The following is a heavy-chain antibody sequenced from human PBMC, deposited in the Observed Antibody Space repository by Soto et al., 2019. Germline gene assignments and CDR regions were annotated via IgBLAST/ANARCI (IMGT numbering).Heavy chain of an antibody. CDR2: INAGNGTT. D-gene: IGHD1-26*01. CDR3: ARDRNSGSYFAFDI. V-gene: IGHV1-3*01. Sequence: ASVKVSCKASGYTFTSYAMHWVRQAPGQRLEWMGWINAGNGTTKYSQKFQGRVTITRDTSASTAYMELSSLRSEDTAVYYCARDRNSGSYFAFDIWGQGTMVTVSS. CDR1: GYTFTSYA. J-gene: IGHJ3*02.